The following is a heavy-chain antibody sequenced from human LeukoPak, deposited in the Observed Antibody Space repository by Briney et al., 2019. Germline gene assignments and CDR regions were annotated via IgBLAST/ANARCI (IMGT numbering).Heavy chain of an antibody. J-gene: IGHJ4*02. Sequence: SETLSLTCTVSGGSISSYYWSWIRQPAGKGLEWIGRIYISGSTNYNPSLKSRVTMSVDTSKNQFPLKLSSVTAADTAVYYCARDRGTWNDDGFDYWGQGTLVTVSS. CDR1: GGSISSYY. V-gene: IGHV4-4*07. CDR3: ARDRGTWNDDGFDY. CDR2: IYISGST. D-gene: IGHD1-1*01.